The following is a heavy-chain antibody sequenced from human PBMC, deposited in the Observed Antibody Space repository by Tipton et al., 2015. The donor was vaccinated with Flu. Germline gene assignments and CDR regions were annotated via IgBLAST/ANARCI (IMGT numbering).Heavy chain of an antibody. V-gene: IGHV3-48*03. D-gene: IGHD3-3*01. CDR1: GFTFSSYE. CDR2: ISSSGSTI. Sequence: SLRLSCAASGFTFSSYEMNWVRQAPGKGLEWVSYISSSGSTIHYADSVKGRFTISRDNAKNSLYLQMNSLRAEDTAVYYCASGDFWSGYYTDYWGQGTLVTVSS. J-gene: IGHJ4*02. CDR3: ASGDFWSGYYTDY.